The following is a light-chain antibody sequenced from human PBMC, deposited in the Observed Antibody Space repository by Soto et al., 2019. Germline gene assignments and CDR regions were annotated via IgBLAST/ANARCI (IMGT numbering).Light chain of an antibody. CDR3: QQYGRLPWT. V-gene: IGKV3-15*01. J-gene: IGKJ1*01. CDR2: GVS. CDR1: QSVHVN. Sequence: LSVSPGERATLSCRASQSVHVNLAWYQQKPGQAPRLLIYGVSTGATGIPARFSGSGSGTDFTLTISSLESQDFAVYKCQQYGRLPWTFGQGTKVDI.